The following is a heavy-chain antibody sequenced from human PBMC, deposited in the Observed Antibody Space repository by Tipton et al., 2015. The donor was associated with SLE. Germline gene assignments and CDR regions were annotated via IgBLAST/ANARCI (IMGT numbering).Heavy chain of an antibody. V-gene: IGHV3-21*01. D-gene: IGHD5-18*01. CDR3: ARDLDGYSYGFYYYYGMDV. Sequence: SLRLSCAASGFTFSSYSMNWVRQAPGKGLEWVSSICSSSSYIYYADSVKGRFTISRDNAKNSLYLQMNSLRAEDTAVYYCARDLDGYSYGFYYYYGMDVSGQGTTVTVSS. J-gene: IGHJ6*02. CDR2: ICSSSSYI. CDR1: GFTFSSYS.